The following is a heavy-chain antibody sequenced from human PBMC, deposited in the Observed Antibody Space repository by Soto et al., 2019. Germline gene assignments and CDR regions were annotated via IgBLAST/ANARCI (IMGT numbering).Heavy chain of an antibody. CDR3: VRIVAIPGYPDN. J-gene: IGHJ4*02. V-gene: IGHV1-69*12. Sequence: QVQLVQSGAEVRQPASSVKVSCKTSGGTFSSYAISWVRQAPGQGLEWMGGIVPIVDPSTYAQKFQVIVTIAADESTSTAYMELSSLRSDDTAIYYCVRIVAIPGYPDNWGQGTLVTAS. CDR2: IVPIVDPS. CDR1: GGTFSSYA. D-gene: IGHD5-12*01.